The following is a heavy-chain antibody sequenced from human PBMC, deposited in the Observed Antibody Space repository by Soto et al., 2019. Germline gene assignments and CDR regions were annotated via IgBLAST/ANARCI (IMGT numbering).Heavy chain of an antibody. CDR3: ARVTGWYFDL. Sequence: QVQLQESGPGLVKPSETLSLTCTVSGGSVSSGSYYWSWIRQPPGKGLEWIGYIYYSGSTNYNPSLKSRVTISVDTSKNQFSLKLSSVTAADTAVYYCARVTGWYFDLWGRGTLVTVSS. J-gene: IGHJ2*01. CDR1: GGSVSSGSYY. V-gene: IGHV4-61*01. CDR2: IYYSGST.